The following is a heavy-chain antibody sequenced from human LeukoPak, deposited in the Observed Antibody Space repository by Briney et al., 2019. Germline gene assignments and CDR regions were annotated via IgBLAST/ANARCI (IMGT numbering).Heavy chain of an antibody. D-gene: IGHD3-16*01. J-gene: IGHJ4*02. V-gene: IGHV4-59*01. CDR1: GGFITSSFY. CDR2: IYNSGGT. Sequence: SETLSLTCTVSGGFITSSFYWSWIRQSPGQGLEWIGYIYNSGGTKYNPSLKSRLTISVDTSKNQFSLNLSSVTAADTAVYYCARASVLLSADYWGQGTLVTVSS. CDR3: ARASVLLSADY.